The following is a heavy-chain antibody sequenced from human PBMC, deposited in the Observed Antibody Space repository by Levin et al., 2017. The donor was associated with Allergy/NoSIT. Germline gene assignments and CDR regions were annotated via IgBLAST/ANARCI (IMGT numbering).Heavy chain of an antibody. CDR3: ARYCSRLTCHAYFDS. Sequence: PPASVKVSCKASGYTFTDYYIHWVRQAPGQGLEWMGWINPYSGGTIYAQKFQGRVTMTSDTSISTAYMELSRLRSDDTAVYYCARYCSRLTCHAYFDSWGQGTLVTVSS. J-gene: IGHJ4*02. CDR2: INPYSGGT. V-gene: IGHV1-2*02. D-gene: IGHD2-2*01. CDR1: GYTFTDYY.